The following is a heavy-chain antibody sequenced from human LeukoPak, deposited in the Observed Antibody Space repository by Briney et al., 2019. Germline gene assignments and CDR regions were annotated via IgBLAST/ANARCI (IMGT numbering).Heavy chain of an antibody. J-gene: IGHJ3*02. V-gene: IGHV4-59*01. CDR1: GGSISSYY. CDR2: IYYSGST. Sequence: NSSETLSLTCTVSGGSISSYYWSWIRQPPGKGLEWIGYIYYSGSTNYNPSLKSRVTISVDTSKNQFSLKLSSVTAADTAVYYCARDVRPLIHAFDIWGQGTVVTVSS. CDR3: ARDVRPLIHAFDI.